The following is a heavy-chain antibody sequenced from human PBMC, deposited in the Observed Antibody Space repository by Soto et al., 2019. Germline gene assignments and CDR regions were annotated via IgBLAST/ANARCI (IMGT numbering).Heavy chain of an antibody. CDR3: ARDGVDSSFWYRQLDY. Sequence: EVQLVESGGGLVKPGGSLRLSCAASGFTFSSYSMNWVRQAPGKGLEWVSSISGSSSYIYYADSVKGRFTISRDNAKNSLYLQMNILRAEDTAVYYCARDGVDSSFWYRQLDYWGQGTLVTVSS. CDR2: ISGSSSYI. CDR1: GFTFSSYS. D-gene: IGHD6-19*01. J-gene: IGHJ4*02. V-gene: IGHV3-21*01.